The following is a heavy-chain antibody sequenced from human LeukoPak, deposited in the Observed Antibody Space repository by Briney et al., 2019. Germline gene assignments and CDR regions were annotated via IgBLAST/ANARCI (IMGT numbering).Heavy chain of an antibody. CDR3: ARSDIWGSYRFLDY. CDR1: GDSISSHY. Sequence: PSETLSLTCTVSGDSISSHYWSWIRQPPGKGLEWIGYMLYSGSTNQNPSLRSRVTISVDTSKNQVSLKLSSVTAADTAVYYCARSDIWGSYRFLDYWGQGALVTVSS. J-gene: IGHJ4*02. CDR2: MLYSGST. D-gene: IGHD3-16*02. V-gene: IGHV4-59*08.